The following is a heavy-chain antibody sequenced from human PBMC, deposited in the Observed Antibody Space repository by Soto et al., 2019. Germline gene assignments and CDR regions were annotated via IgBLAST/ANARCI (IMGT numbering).Heavy chain of an antibody. V-gene: IGHV3-7*03. Sequence: LRLSCAASGFTFSSYWMSWVRQAPGKGLEWVANIKQDGSEKYYVDSVKGRFTISRDNAKNSLYLQMNSLRAEDTAVYYCARVRSDYDFWSGPLNYGMDVWGQGTTVTVSS. CDR2: IKQDGSEK. CDR3: ARVRSDYDFWSGPLNYGMDV. J-gene: IGHJ6*02. D-gene: IGHD3-3*01. CDR1: GFTFSSYW.